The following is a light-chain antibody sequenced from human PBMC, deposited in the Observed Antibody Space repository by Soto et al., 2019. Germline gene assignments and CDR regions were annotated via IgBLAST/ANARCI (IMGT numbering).Light chain of an antibody. CDR1: SSDVGRYNY. CDR2: DVS. Sequence: QSVLTQPASVSGSPGQSITISCTGTSSDVGRYNYVSWYQQHPGKAPKLMIHDVSNRPSGVSDRFSGSKSGNTASLTISGLQAEDEADYYCSSYTSSSTLYAFGTGTQLTVL. CDR3: SSYTSSSTLYA. V-gene: IGLV2-14*01. J-gene: IGLJ1*01.